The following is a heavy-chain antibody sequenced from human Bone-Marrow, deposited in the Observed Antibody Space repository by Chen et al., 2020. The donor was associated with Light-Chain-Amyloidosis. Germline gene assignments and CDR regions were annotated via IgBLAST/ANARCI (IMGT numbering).Heavy chain of an antibody. CDR3: ARDGVGDSSGWYYFDY. J-gene: IGHJ4*02. CDR1: GFIFSSYG. CDR2: IWYDGSNK. V-gene: IGHV3-33*01. Sequence: QVQLVESGGGVVQPGRSLRLSCAASGFIFSSYGMHWVRQAPGKGLEWVAVIWYDGSNKYYADSVKGRFTISRDNSKNTLYLQMNSLRAEDTAVYYCARDGVGDSSGWYYFDYWGQGTLVTVSS. D-gene: IGHD6-19*01.